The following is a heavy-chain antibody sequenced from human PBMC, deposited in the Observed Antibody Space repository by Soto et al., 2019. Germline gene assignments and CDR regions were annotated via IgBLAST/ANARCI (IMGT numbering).Heavy chain of an antibody. CDR3: SRENWFQDY. CDR2: IKNDGSEQ. V-gene: IGHV3-7*03. CDR1: GFTFSTYY. J-gene: IGHJ4*02. Sequence: GGSLRLSCAASGFTFSTYYMAWVRQAPGKGLEWVASIKNDGSEQYYVDSVKGRFTISRDNAKNSLYLQMNSLRAGDTALYYCSRENWFQDYWGQGTRVTVSS. D-gene: IGHD3-10*01.